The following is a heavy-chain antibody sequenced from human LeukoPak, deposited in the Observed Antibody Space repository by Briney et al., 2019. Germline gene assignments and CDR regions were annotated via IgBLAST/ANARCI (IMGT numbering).Heavy chain of an antibody. Sequence: SGGSLRLSCVASGFPFSSYWMTWVRQAPGKGLEWVANIKQDGSKKSYVDSVRGRCTISRDNAKNSLYLQMNSLRAEDTAIYYCTRVGYIDEGIDYWGQGTLVTVFS. D-gene: IGHD5-24*01. CDR3: TRVGYIDEGIDY. V-gene: IGHV3-7*04. J-gene: IGHJ4*02. CDR2: IKQDGSKK. CDR1: GFPFSSYW.